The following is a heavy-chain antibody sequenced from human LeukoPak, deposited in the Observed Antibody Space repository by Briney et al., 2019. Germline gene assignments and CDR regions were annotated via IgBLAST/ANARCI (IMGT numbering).Heavy chain of an antibody. CDR1: GGSFSGYY. D-gene: IGHD6-19*01. CDR3: ATWGPYSSGWYGDY. Sequence: SETPSLTCAVYGGSFSGYYWSWIRQPPGKGLEWIGEINHSGSTNYNPSLKSRVTISVDTSKNQFSLKLSSVTAADTAVYYCATWGPYSSGWYGDYWGQGTLVTVSS. V-gene: IGHV4-34*01. J-gene: IGHJ4*02. CDR2: INHSGST.